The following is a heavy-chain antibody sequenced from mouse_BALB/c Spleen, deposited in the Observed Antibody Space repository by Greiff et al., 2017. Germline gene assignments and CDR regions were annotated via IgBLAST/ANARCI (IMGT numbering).Heavy chain of an antibody. V-gene: IGHV5-6-3*01. CDR1: GFTFSSYG. CDR3: ARDSGGSFAMDY. CDR2: INSNGGST. J-gene: IGHJ4*01. Sequence: EVMLVESGGGLVQPGGSLKLSCAASGFTFSSYGMSWVRQTPDKRLELVATINSNGGSTYYPDSVKGRFTISRDNAKNTLYLQMSSLKSEDTAMYYCARDSGGSFAMDYWGQGTSVTVSS. D-gene: IGHD1-1*02.